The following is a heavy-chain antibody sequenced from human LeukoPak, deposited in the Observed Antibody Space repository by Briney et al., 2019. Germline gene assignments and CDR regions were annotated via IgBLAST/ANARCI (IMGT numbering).Heavy chain of an antibody. D-gene: IGHD5-18*01. V-gene: IGHV4-34*01. Sequence: SETLSLTCAVYGGSFSGYYWSWIRQPPGKGLEWIGEINHSGSTNYNPSLKSRVTISVDTSKNQFSLKLSSVTAADTAVYYCARGLSSYGSTRGYFDYRGQGTLVTVSS. CDR1: GGSFSGYY. J-gene: IGHJ4*02. CDR3: ARGLSSYGSTRGYFDY. CDR2: INHSGST.